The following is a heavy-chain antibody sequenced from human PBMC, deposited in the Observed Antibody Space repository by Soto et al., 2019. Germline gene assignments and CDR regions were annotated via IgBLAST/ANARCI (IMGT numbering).Heavy chain of an antibody. D-gene: IGHD2-2*01. CDR1: GYTFTGYY. Sequence: GASVKVSCKASGYTFTGYYMHWVRQAPGQGLQWMGWINPNSGGTNYAQKFQGWVTMTRDTSISTAYMELSRLRSDDTAVYYCASAGLYCSSTSCSDVFYWGQGTLVTVSS. J-gene: IGHJ4*02. CDR2: INPNSGGT. V-gene: IGHV1-2*04. CDR3: ASAGLYCSSTSCSDVFY.